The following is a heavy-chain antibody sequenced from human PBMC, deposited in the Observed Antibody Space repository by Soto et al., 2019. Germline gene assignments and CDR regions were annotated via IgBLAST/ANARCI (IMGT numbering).Heavy chain of an antibody. J-gene: IGHJ6*02. CDR2: ISYDGSNK. V-gene: IGHV3-30*18. CDR3: AKESYGMDV. Sequence: QVQLVESGGDVVQPGRSLRLSCAASGFTFSSYGMHWVRQAPGKGLEWVAVISYDGSNKYYADSVKGRFTISRDNSKNTLYLQMNSLRAEDTAVYYCAKESYGMDVWGQGTTVTVSS. CDR1: GFTFSSYG.